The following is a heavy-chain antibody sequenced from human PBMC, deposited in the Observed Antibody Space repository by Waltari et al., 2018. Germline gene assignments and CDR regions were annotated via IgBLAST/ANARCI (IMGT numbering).Heavy chain of an antibody. CDR3: VTFIGGTTH. CDR1: GFTFSDHF. CDR2: RKYRDFNYAT. D-gene: IGHD1-26*01. Sequence: EVQLVESGGGLVQPGGSLRLSCAASGFTFSDHFMDWVRQPPGKGREWVGRRKYRDFNYATEYAASVKGRFTSARETSRSSLYLQMESLRTEDTAVYYCVTFIGGTTHWGQGTLVTVSS. J-gene: IGHJ4*02. V-gene: IGHV3-72*01.